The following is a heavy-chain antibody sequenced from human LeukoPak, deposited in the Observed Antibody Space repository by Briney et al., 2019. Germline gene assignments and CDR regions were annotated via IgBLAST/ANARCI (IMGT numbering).Heavy chain of an antibody. CDR1: GFTFSSYW. J-gene: IGHJ4*02. CDR2: INSDGSST. CDR3: ARDTDTVTTILDY. V-gene: IGHV3-74*01. D-gene: IGHD4-17*01. Sequence: GGSLRLSCAASGFTFSSYWMHWVRQAPGKGLVWVSRINSDGSSTSYADSVKGRFTISRDNAKNTLYLQMSSLRAEDTAAYYCARDTDTVTTILDYWGQGTLVTVSS.